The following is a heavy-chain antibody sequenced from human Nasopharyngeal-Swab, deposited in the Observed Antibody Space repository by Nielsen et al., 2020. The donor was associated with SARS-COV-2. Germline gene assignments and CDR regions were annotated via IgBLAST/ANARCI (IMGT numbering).Heavy chain of an antibody. Sequence: GESLKISCAASGFTFSDYYMSWIRQAPGKGLEWVSYISSSGSTIYYADSVKGRFTISRDNAKNSLYLQMNSLRAEDTAVYYCASLSSASWDFDYWGQGTLVTVSS. D-gene: IGHD3-22*01. CDR3: ASLSSASWDFDY. J-gene: IGHJ4*02. CDR2: ISSSGSTI. CDR1: GFTFSDYY. V-gene: IGHV3-11*04.